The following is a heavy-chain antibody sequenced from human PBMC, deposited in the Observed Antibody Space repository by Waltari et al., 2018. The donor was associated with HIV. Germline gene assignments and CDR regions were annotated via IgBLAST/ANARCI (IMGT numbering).Heavy chain of an antibody. CDR3: ARQRPDFFGVVPNFFDY. CDR2: IYSSENS. J-gene: IGHJ4*02. D-gene: IGHD3-3*01. Sequence: QVQLQESGPGLVKPSQTLSLTCTVSGDSISSGHYYWSWIRQPAGKGLEWIGHIYSSENSNYTPSLKSRVTMSLDTSSNRVSLHLSSVTAADTAVYYCARQRPDFFGVVPNFFDYWGQGILVTVSS. V-gene: IGHV4-61*02. CDR1: GDSISSGHYY.